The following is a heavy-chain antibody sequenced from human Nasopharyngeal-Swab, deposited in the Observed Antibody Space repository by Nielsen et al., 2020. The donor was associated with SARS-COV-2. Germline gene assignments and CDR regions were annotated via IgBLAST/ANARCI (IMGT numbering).Heavy chain of an antibody. CDR1: GASITTSY. D-gene: IGHD6-13*01. CDR2: IHYSGST. J-gene: IGHJ4*02. CDR3: ATHPRGQLDPFDY. Sequence: SETLPLTCTVSGASITTSYWSWIRQPPGKGLEWIGYIHYSGSTNYNPSLKSRVTISKDTSKNQFSLNLNSVTAADTAVYYCATHPRGQLDPFDYWGQGSLVTVSS. V-gene: IGHV4-59*08.